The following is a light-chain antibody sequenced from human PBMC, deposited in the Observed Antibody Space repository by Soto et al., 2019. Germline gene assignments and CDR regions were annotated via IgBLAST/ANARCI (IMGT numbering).Light chain of an antibody. Sequence: SYELTQPPSVSVSPGQTASITCSGDKLGDKYVCWYQQRPGQSPVLVIYQDRKRPSGIPERFSGSNSGNTATLTISGTQAMDEADYYCQAWDSSTVVFAGGTKPTVL. J-gene: IGLJ2*01. V-gene: IGLV3-1*01. CDR2: QDR. CDR1: KLGDKY. CDR3: QAWDSSTVV.